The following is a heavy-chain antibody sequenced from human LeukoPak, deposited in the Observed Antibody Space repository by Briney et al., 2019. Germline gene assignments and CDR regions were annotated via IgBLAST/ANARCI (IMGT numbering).Heavy chain of an antibody. J-gene: IGHJ4*02. V-gene: IGHV3-43*02. Sequence: GGSLRLSCAASGFTFDDYAMHWVRQAPGKGLEWVSLISWDGGSTYYADSVKGRFTISRDNSKNSLYLQMNSLRTEDTALYYCAKDGRAAAEHYFDYWGQGTLVTVSS. CDR1: GFTFDDYA. CDR2: ISWDGGST. D-gene: IGHD6-13*01. CDR3: AKDGRAAAEHYFDY.